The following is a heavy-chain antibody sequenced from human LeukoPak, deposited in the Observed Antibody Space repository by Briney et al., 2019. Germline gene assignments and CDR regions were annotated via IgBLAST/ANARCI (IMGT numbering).Heavy chain of an antibody. V-gene: IGHV3-23*01. CDR3: AKDRRELWFGELLTY. Sequence: GGSLRLSCAASGFTFSSYAMSWVRQAPGKGLEWVSAISGSGASTYYADSVKGRFTISRDNSRNTLYLQMNSLRAEDTAVYYCAKDRRELWFGELLTYWGQGTLVTVSS. CDR2: ISGSGAST. D-gene: IGHD3-10*01. J-gene: IGHJ4*02. CDR1: GFTFSSYA.